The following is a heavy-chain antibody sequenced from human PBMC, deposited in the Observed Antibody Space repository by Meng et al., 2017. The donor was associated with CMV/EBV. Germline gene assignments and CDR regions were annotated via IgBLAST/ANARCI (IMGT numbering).Heavy chain of an antibody. D-gene: IGHD2-2*01. CDR1: GGSISSYY. CDR2: IYYSGST. Sequence: GPLRLSCTVSGGSISSYYWSWIRQPPGKGLEWIGYIYYSGSTNYNPSLKSRVTISVDTSKNQFSLKLSSVTAADTAVYYCGSSTSWDGMDVWGQGTTVTVSS. CDR3: GSSTSWDGMDV. J-gene: IGHJ6*02. V-gene: IGHV4-59*01.